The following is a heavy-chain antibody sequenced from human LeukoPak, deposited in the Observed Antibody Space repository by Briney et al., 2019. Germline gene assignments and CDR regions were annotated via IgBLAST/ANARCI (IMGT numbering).Heavy chain of an antibody. J-gene: IGHJ4*02. CDR3: ARRAGAYSHPYDY. D-gene: IGHD4/OR15-4a*01. CDR1: GFTFNNYA. V-gene: IGHV3-53*01. CDR2: IYSDNT. Sequence: GGSLRLSCAASGFTFNNYAMSWVRQAPGEGLEWVSFIYSDNTHYSDSVKGRFTISRDNSKNTLYLQMNSLRAEDTAVYYCARRAGAYSHPYDYWGQGTLVTVSS.